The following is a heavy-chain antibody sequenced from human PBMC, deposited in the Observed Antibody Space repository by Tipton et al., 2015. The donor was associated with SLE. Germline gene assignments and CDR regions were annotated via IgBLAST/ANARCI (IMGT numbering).Heavy chain of an antibody. Sequence: TLSLTCAVSGGSISSGRYSWNWIRQPPGKGLEWIGEFIHSETTNYNPSLKSRVTISVDTSKNQFSLKLSSVTAADTAVYYCARDGHRAGEFDYWGQGTLVTVSS. J-gene: IGHJ4*02. CDR2: FIHSETT. V-gene: IGHV4-30-2*01. D-gene: IGHD6-13*01. CDR3: ARDGHRAGEFDY. CDR1: GGSISSGRYS.